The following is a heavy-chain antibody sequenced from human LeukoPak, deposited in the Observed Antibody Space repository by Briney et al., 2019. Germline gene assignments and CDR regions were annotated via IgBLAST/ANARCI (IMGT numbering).Heavy chain of an antibody. J-gene: IGHJ4*02. V-gene: IGHV4-39*07. CDR2: AYYPGRV. Sequence: SETLSLTCTVSGGSVSGSDYYWGWVRQPPGRGLEWIGSAYYPGRVDLNSPLKSRVTVSLDTSKNQVSLDLRSVTASDTAVYYCATGYSNGWTSDFDYWGQGILVTVSP. D-gene: IGHD6-19*01. CDR1: GGSVSGSDYY. CDR3: ATGYSNGWTSDFDY.